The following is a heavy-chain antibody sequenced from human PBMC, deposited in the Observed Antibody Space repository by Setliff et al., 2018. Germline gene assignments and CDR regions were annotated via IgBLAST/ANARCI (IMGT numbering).Heavy chain of an antibody. J-gene: IGHJ4*02. CDR1: GASITSGGFY. CDR2: ISPSGST. V-gene: IGHV4-61*09. D-gene: IGHD1-26*01. CDR3: ARSPSSGAYWNPRPFYSDY. Sequence: TLSLTCSVSGASITSGGFYWTWIRQPAGKGLEWIGHISPSGSTTYNPSVKSRVTISLDTSKNHFSLKLDSVTAADTALYYCARSPSSGAYWNPRPFYSDYWARGTPVTVSS.